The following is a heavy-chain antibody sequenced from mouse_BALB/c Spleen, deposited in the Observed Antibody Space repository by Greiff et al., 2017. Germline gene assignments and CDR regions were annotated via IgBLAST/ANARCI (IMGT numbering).Heavy chain of an antibody. CDR1: GDSITSGY. V-gene: IGHV3-8*02. CDR3: ARGKYGNYYFDY. D-gene: IGHD2-10*02. Sequence: VQLKESGPSLVKPSQTLSLTCSVTGDSITSGYWNWIRKFPGNKLEYMGYISYSGSTYYNPSLKSRISITRDTSKNQYYLQLNSVTTEDTATYYCARGKYGNYYFDYWGQGTTLTVSS. J-gene: IGHJ2*01. CDR2: ISYSGST.